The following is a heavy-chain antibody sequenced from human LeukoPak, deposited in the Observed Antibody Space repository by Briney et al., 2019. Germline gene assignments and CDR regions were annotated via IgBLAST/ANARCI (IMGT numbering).Heavy chain of an antibody. CDR1: GFSLSTSGVG. Sequence: SGPTLVKPTQTLTLTCTFSGFSLSTSGVGVGWIRQPPGKALEWLALIYWDDDKRYSPSLKSRLTITKDTSKNQVVLTMTNMDPVDTATYYCAHSGYGNLTGPGRRAFDIWGQGTMVTVSS. D-gene: IGHD3-9*01. J-gene: IGHJ3*02. CDR3: AHSGYGNLTGPGRRAFDI. CDR2: IYWDDDK. V-gene: IGHV2-5*02.